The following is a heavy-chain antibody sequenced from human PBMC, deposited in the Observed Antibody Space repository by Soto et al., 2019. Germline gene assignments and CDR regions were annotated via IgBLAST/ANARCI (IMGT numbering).Heavy chain of an antibody. J-gene: IGHJ4*02. CDR3: AKFHRPLEWLLFDY. CDR1: GFTFSSYA. V-gene: IGHV3-23*01. Sequence: GESLKISCAASGFTFSSYAMSWVRQAPGKGLEWVSAISGSGGSTYYADSVKGRFTISRDNSKNTLYLQMNSLRAEDTAVYYCAKFHRPLEWLLFDYWGQGTLVTVSS. CDR2: ISGSGGST. D-gene: IGHD3-3*01.